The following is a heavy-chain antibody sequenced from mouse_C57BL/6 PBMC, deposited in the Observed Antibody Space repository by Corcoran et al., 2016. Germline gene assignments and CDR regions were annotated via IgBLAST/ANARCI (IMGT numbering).Heavy chain of an antibody. D-gene: IGHD1-1*01. Sequence: QIQLQQSGPELVKPGASVKISCKASGYTFTDYYINWVKQRPGQGLEWIGWIYPGRGNTKYNEKFKGKSTLTVDTSSSTAFMQLSSLTSEASAVYFCARHYGSSSLYYWGQGTTLTVSS. CDR1: GYTFTDYY. CDR3: ARHYGSSSLYY. J-gene: IGHJ2*01. CDR2: IYPGRGNT. V-gene: IGHV1-84*01.